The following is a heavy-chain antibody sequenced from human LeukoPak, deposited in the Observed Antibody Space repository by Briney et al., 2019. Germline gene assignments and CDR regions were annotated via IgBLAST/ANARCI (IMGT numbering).Heavy chain of an antibody. V-gene: IGHV4-39*01. J-gene: IGHJ4*02. Sequence: SETLSLTCTVSGGSISSSSYYWGWIRQPPGKGLEWIGSIYYSGSTYYNPSLKSRVTISVDTSKNQFSLKLSSVTAADTAVYYCARHPKPIEMATIDYWGQGTLVTVSS. CDR1: GGSISSSSYY. CDR3: ARHPKPIEMATIDY. D-gene: IGHD5-24*01. CDR2: IYYSGST.